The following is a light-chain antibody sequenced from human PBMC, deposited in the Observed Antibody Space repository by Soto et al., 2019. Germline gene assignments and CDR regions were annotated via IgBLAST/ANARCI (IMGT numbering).Light chain of an antibody. J-gene: IGLJ1*01. V-gene: IGLV2-23*01. Sequence: QSALTQPASVSGSPGQSITISCTGTSSDVGNYNLVSWYQQYPGKAPKLMISDGNERPSGTPNRFSGSKSGNTASLTISGLQAEDEADYYCCSYAGSSTPYVFGTGTKLTVL. CDR3: CSYAGSSTPYV. CDR1: SSDVGNYNL. CDR2: DGN.